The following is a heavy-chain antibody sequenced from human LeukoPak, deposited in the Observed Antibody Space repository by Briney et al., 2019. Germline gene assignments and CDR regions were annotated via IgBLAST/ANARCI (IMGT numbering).Heavy chain of an antibody. Sequence: ASVKVSCKASGGTFSSYAISWVRQAPGQGLEWMGGIIPIFGTANYAQKFQGRVTITADESTSTAYMELSSLRSEDTVVYYCATHSPEWRYSGYYNYYYIDVWGKGTTVTVSS. J-gene: IGHJ6*03. CDR3: ATHSPEWRYSGYYNYYYIDV. V-gene: IGHV1-69*13. D-gene: IGHD5-12*01. CDR1: GGTFSSYA. CDR2: IIPIFGTA.